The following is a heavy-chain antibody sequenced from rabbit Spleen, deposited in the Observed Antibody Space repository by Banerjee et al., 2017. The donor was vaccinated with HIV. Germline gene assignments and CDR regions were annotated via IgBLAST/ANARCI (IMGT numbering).Heavy chain of an antibody. D-gene: IGHD8-1*01. V-gene: IGHV1S47*01. CDR1: GFFFSDRDV. Sequence: QEQLEESGGGLVKPEGSLTLTCKASGFFFSDRDVMCWVRQAPGKGLEWIGYIDPVFGITYYANWVNGRFSISRENAQNTVFLQMTSLTAADTATYFCARDGAGGSYFALWGPGTLVTVS. CDR3: ARDGAGGSYFAL. CDR2: IDPVFGIT. J-gene: IGHJ6*01.